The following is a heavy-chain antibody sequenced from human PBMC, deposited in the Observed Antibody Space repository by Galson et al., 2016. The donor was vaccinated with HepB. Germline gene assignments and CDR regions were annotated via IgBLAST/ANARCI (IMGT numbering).Heavy chain of an antibody. CDR3: GKHGGFDY. D-gene: IGHD3-16*01. CDR1: GFSLSNSG. CDR2: ITRCGDAT. Sequence: SLRLSFAASGFSLSNSGMRLVRQASGRGMAWISGITRCGDATHYADFVKGRFTISRDNSKNTLYLYMNNLTAGDTAIYYCGKHGGFDYWGQGALVTVSS. J-gene: IGHJ4*02. V-gene: IGHV3-23*01.